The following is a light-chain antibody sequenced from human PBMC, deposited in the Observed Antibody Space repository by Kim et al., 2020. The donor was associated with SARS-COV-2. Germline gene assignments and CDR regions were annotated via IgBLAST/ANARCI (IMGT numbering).Light chain of an antibody. J-gene: IGLJ2*01. CDR2: GKN. V-gene: IGLV3-19*01. CDR3: NSRDSNDNVV. CDR1: SLRSYY. Sequence: VALGQTVRITCHGDSLRSYYAIWYQQKPGQAPILVIYGKNNRPSGIPDRFSGSSSGNTASLTITGTQAGDEADYYCNSRDSNDNVVFGGGTQLTVL.